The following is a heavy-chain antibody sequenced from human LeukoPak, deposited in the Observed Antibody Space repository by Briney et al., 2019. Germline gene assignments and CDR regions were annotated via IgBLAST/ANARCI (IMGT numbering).Heavy chain of an antibody. CDR2: IIPILGIA. J-gene: IGHJ4*02. CDR3: ARSQNYYDSSGYSNY. V-gene: IGHV1-69*04. CDR1: GGTFSSYA. D-gene: IGHD3-22*01. Sequence: SVKVSCKASGGTFSSYAISWVRQAPGQGLEWMGRIIPILGIANYAQKFQGRVTITADKSTSTAYMELSSLRSEDTAVYYCARSQNYYDSSGYSNYWGQGTLVTVSS.